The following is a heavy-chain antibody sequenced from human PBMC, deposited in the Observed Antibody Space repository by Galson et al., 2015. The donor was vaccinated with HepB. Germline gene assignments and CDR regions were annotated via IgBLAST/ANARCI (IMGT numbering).Heavy chain of an antibody. J-gene: IGHJ3*02. Sequence: SLRLSCAASGFTLSTYGMHWVRQAPGKGLEWVAVIWPDGNEKYYAASAKGRFTISRDKSTNTQYLQMNSLRAEDTAVYYCARNLWGSGVNAFDIWGQGTMVTVSS. CDR3: ARNLWGSGVNAFDI. CDR2: IWPDGNEK. D-gene: IGHD2-21*01. V-gene: IGHV3-33*02. CDR1: GFTLSTYG.